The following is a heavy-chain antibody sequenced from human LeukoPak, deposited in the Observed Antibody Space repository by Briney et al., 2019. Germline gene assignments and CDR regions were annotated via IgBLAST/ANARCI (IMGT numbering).Heavy chain of an antibody. V-gene: IGHV3-23*01. CDR2: ISGSGGST. D-gene: IGHD6-19*01. CDR3: AKEGAVAGPIDY. J-gene: IGHJ4*02. CDR1: GFTFSSYA. Sequence: GGSLRLTCAASGFTFSSYAMSWVSQAPGKGLEWVSAISGSGGSTYYADSVMGRFTISRDNSKNTLYLQMNSLRAEDTAVYYCAKEGAVAGPIDYWGQGTLVTVSS.